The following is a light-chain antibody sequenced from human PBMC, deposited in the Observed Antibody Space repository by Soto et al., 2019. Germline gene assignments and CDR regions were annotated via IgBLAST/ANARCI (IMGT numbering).Light chain of an antibody. CDR2: DAS. J-gene: IGKJ4*02. CDR1: QSVGSY. Sequence: EIVLTQSPATLSLSPGDRATLSCRASQSVGSYLAWYQQKPGQAPRRLIYDASSRATGIPARFSGSGSGTDVTRTISSLEPEDCADYYCQQRGNWPLTFGGGTKVDLK. V-gene: IGKV3-11*01. CDR3: QQRGNWPLT.